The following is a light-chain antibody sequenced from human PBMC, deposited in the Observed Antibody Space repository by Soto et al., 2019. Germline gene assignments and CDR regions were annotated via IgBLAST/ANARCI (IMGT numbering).Light chain of an antibody. Sequence: QSVLTQPASVSGSPGQSIAISCTGTSSDVGSYNLVSWYQHHPGKAPKAIIYEGSKRPAGVSNRFSGSKSGNTASLTISGLQAEDEAGYYCCSYASSGTLVFGGGTQLTVL. J-gene: IGLJ3*02. CDR2: EGS. CDR1: SSDVGSYNL. CDR3: CSYASSGTLV. V-gene: IGLV2-23*01.